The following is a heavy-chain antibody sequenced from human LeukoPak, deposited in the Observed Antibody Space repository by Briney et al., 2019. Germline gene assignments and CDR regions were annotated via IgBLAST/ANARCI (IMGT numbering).Heavy chain of an antibody. D-gene: IGHD3-10*01. CDR1: GFMFSDYW. CDR3: IRLWFGEFI. J-gene: IGHJ3*02. Sequence: GGSLRLSCAASGFMFSDYWMSWVRQAPGKGLEWVGRIKSKTDGGTTDYAAPVKGRFTISRDDSKNTLYLQMNSLKTEDTAVYYCIRLWFGEFIWGQGTMVSVSS. CDR2: IKSKTDGGTT. V-gene: IGHV3-15*01.